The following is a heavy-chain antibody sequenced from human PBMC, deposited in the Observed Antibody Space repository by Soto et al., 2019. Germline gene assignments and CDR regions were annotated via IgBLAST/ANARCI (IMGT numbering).Heavy chain of an antibody. V-gene: IGHV1-3*01. J-gene: IGHJ4*02. Sequence: GASVKVSCKASGYTFTSYAMHWVRQAPGQRLEWMGWINAGNGNTKYSQKFQGRVTITRDTSASTAYMELSSLGSEDTAVYYCARSIVVVTAADYSGQGTLVTGSS. D-gene: IGHD2-21*02. CDR1: GYTFTSYA. CDR2: INAGNGNT. CDR3: ARSIVVVTAADY.